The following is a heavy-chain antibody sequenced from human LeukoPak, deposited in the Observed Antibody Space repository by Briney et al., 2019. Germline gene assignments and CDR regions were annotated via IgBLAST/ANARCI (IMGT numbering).Heavy chain of an antibody. Sequence: SETLSLTCTVSGGSISSGGYYWSCIRQPPGKGLECIGYIYHSGSTYYNPSLKSRVTISVDRSKNQFSLKLSSVTAADTAVYYCARDNPDYGEIFDYWGQGTLVTVSS. CDR2: IYHSGST. V-gene: IGHV4-30-2*01. CDR1: GGSISSGGYY. CDR3: ARDNPDYGEIFDY. D-gene: IGHD4-17*01. J-gene: IGHJ4*02.